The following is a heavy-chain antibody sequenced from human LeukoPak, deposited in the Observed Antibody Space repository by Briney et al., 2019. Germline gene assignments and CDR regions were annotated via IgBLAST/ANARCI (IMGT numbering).Heavy chain of an antibody. Sequence: ASVKVSCKASGGTFSSYAISWVRQAPGQGLEWMGGIIPIFGTANYAQKFQGRVTITTDESTSTAYMELSSLRSEDTAVYYCASHPTVLHENSDYWGQGTLVTVSS. J-gene: IGHJ4*02. CDR2: IIPIFGTA. V-gene: IGHV1-69*05. D-gene: IGHD2/OR15-2a*01. CDR3: ASHPTVLHENSDY. CDR1: GGTFSSYA.